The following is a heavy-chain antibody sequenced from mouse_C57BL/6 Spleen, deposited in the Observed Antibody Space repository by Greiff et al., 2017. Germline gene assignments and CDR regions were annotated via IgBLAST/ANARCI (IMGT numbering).Heavy chain of an antibody. CDR3: ARAALITTPSYYFDY. CDR1: GYAFSSYW. Sequence: QVQLQQSGAELVKPGASVKISCKASGYAFSSYWMNWVKQRPGKGLEWIGQIYPGDGDTNYNGKLKGKATLTADKSSSTAYMQLSSLTSEDSAVYFCARAALITTPSYYFDYWGQGTTLTVSS. CDR2: IYPGDGDT. V-gene: IGHV1-80*01. J-gene: IGHJ2*01. D-gene: IGHD2-4*01.